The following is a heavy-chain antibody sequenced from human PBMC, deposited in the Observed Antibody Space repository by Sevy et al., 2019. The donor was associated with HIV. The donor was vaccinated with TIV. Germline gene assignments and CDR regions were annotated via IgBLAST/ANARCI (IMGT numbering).Heavy chain of an antibody. CDR3: AKGLHYGSGSYYGGTDY. J-gene: IGHJ4*02. CDR1: GFTFNGYG. Sequence: GGSLRLSCAASGFTFNGYGMHWVRQAPGKGLEWVAVILYDGSNEYYADSVKVRFTISRDNCKNTVYLQMNKLRTEDTAVYYCAKGLHYGSGSYYGGTDYWGQGTLVTVSS. D-gene: IGHD3-10*01. V-gene: IGHV3-30*18. CDR2: ILYDGSNE.